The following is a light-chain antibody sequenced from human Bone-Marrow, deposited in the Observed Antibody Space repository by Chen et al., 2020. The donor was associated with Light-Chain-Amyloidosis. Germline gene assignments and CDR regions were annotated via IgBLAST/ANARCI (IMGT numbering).Light chain of an antibody. CDR3: SSLTSSSSYV. V-gene: IGLV2-14*01. CDR1: SGDVGTYYY. J-gene: IGLJ1*01. Sequence: SALTQPASVSGSPGKSPPISCPGTSGDVGTYYYVYCYQQHPGKAPKVMIYAVSNRPSGVSNRCSGSKSGNTASLTISGLQDEDEADYYCSSLTSSSSYVFGPGTKVTVL. CDR2: AVS.